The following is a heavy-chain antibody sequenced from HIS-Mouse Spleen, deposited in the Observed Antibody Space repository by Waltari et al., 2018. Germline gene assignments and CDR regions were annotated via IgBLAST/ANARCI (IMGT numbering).Heavy chain of an antibody. D-gene: IGHD6-6*01. J-gene: IGHJ3*02. CDR1: GGSFSGYY. CDR2: INHSGST. CDR3: ARRAGYSSSSGAFDI. Sequence: QVQLQQWGAGLLKPSETLSLTCAVYGGSFSGYYWSWILQPPGKGLEWIGEINHSGSTNYNPSLKSRVTISVDTSKNQFSLKLSSVTAADTAVYYCARRAGYSSSSGAFDIWGQGTMVTVSS. V-gene: IGHV4-34*01.